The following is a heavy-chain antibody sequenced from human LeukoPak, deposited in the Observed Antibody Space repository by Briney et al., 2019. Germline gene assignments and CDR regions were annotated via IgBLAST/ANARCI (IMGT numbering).Heavy chain of an antibody. CDR1: GFTLSNNY. V-gene: IGHV3-66*01. Sequence: GGSLRLSCAASGFTLSNNYMSWVRQAPGKGREWVSVIYTGGTKHHSESVRGGCTISRDNSNNTLYLQMNSLRVEDTAMYYCARGRESTNSYVDWGQGTLITVSS. D-gene: IGHD2-2*01. J-gene: IGHJ4*02. CDR3: ARGRESTNSYVD. CDR2: IYTGGTK.